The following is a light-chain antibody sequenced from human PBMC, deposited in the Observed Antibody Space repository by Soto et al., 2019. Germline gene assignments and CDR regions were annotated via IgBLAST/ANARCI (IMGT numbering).Light chain of an antibody. V-gene: IGKV1-8*01. CDR1: QGISSH. J-gene: IGKJ4*01. CDR3: RQYFSYPLS. CDR2: TAS. Sequence: AIRMTQSPSSFSASTGDRVTITCRASQGISSHLAWYQVKPGKAPRLLIYTASYLESGVPSRFRGSGSGTDFTLTIRSLEAEDFAVDYGRQYFSYPLSCGGGTKVEIK.